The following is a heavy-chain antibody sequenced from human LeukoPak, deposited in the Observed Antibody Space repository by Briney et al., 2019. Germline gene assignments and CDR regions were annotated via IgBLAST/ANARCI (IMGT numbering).Heavy chain of an antibody. Sequence: SGPTLVKPTQTLTLTCTFSGFSRSTSGMCVSWIRQPPGKALEWLARIDWDGDKYYTTSLKTRLTISKDTSKNQVVLTMTNMDPVDTATYYCARIRYSGSGSSYYFDYWGQGTLVTVSS. D-gene: IGHD3-10*01. J-gene: IGHJ4*02. V-gene: IGHV2-70*11. CDR1: GFSRSTSGMC. CDR2: IDWDGDK. CDR3: ARIRYSGSGSSYYFDY.